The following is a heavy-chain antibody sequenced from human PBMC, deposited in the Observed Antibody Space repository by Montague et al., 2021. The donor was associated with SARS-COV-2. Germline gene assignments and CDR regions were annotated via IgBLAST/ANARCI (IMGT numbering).Heavy chain of an antibody. CDR1: GGSISNYY. Sequence: SETLSLTCTVSGGSISNYYWSWIRQSQGKGLGWIGYVYYSWRTNYNYSLNSRVTISVDTSKNQFSLKMISVIATDTAVYYCVSGGGNSADYDSYALDAWGQGTPVTVSS. V-gene: IGHV4-59*01. J-gene: IGHJ6*02. D-gene: IGHD4-23*01. CDR2: VYYSWRT. CDR3: VSGGGNSADYDSYALDA.